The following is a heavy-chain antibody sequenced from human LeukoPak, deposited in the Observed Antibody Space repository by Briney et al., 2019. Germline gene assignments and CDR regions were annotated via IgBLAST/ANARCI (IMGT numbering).Heavy chain of an antibody. D-gene: IGHD3-3*01. CDR2: INEDETER. J-gene: IGHJ4*02. V-gene: IGHV3-7*01. Sequence: PGGSLRLSCIASGFTFRNYWMSWLRQTPGKGLEWVANINEDETERYYVASVEGRFTVSRDNGKNSLYLQINGLRAEDSAVFYCARSGPATYKVFEYFWGQGTLVTVSS. CDR1: GFTFRNYW. CDR3: ARSGPATYKVFEYF.